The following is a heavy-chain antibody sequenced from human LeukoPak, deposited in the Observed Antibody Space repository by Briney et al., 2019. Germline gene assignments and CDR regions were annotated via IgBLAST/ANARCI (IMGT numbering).Heavy chain of an antibody. Sequence: ASVKVSCKASGYTFTGYYMHWARQAPGQGLEWMGWINPNSGGTNYAQKFQGRVTMTRDTSISTAYMELSRLRSDDTAVYYCARVYSLYYYYYGMDVWGQGTTVTVSS. V-gene: IGHV1-2*02. CDR2: INPNSGGT. CDR3: ARVYSLYYYYYGMDV. J-gene: IGHJ6*02. CDR1: GYTFTGYY. D-gene: IGHD5-12*01.